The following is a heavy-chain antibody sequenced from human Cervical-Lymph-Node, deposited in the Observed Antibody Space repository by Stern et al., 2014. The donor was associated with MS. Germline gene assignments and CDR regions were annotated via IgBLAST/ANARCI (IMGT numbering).Heavy chain of an antibody. CDR1: GGSISSGGSS. D-gene: IGHD2-21*01. CDR2: IYHSGSP. CDR3: ARGGVIYTQDRNGFDV. Sequence: QLVESGSGQAKPSQTLSLTCAVSGGSISSGGSSWNWIRPPPGKGLEWIGFIYHSGSPYSNPSLKGRVFISVDTSKNQFALNLRSGTAADTAVYYCARGGVIYTQDRNGFDVWGQGTMVTVSS. J-gene: IGHJ3*01. V-gene: IGHV4-30-2*01.